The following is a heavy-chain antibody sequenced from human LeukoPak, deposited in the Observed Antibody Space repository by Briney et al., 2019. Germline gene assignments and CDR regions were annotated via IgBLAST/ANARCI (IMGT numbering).Heavy chain of an antibody. CDR3: ARDTEIAAAGTDWFDL. J-gene: IGHJ5*02. Sequence: GASVKVSCKASGGTFSSYAISWVRQAPGQGLEWMGGIIPIFGTANYAQKFQGRVTITADESTSTAYMGLSSLRSEDTAVYYCARDTEIAAAGTDWFDLWGQGTLVTVSS. CDR2: IIPIFGTA. CDR1: GGTFSSYA. V-gene: IGHV1-69*13. D-gene: IGHD6-13*01.